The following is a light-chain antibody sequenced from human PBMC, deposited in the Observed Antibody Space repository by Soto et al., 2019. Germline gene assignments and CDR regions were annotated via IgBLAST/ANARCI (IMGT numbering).Light chain of an antibody. CDR1: QRINNY. CDR2: AAS. J-gene: IGKJ4*01. Sequence: DIQITQSPSSLSASVVDRVTITCRASQRINNYLNWYQQKPGKAPNLLIYAASSLQSGVPSRFSGSGSGTDFTLTISSLQPEDFATYYCQQSYSTPRGLTFGGGTKVDIK. V-gene: IGKV1-39*01. CDR3: QQSYSTPRGLT.